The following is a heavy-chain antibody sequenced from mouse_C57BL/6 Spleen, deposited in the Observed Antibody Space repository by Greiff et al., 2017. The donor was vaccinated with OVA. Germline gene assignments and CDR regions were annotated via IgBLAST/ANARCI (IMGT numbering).Heavy chain of an antibody. J-gene: IGHJ2*01. Sequence: DVKLVESGGGLVKPGGSLKLSCAASGFTFSSYTMSWVRQTPEKRLEWVATISGGGGNTYYPDSVKGRFTISRDNAKNTLYLKMYRLRSRDTALYYWARRGAYFDYWGQGTTLTVSS. CDR3: ARRGAYFDY. V-gene: IGHV5-9*01. CDR1: GFTFSSYT. CDR2: ISGGGGNT.